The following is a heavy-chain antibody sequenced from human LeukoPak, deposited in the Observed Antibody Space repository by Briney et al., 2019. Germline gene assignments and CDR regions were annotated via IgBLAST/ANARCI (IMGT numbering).Heavy chain of an antibody. D-gene: IGHD3-3*01. J-gene: IGHJ5*02. CDR3: ARGRGKFAIFGGFIWGYWFDP. V-gene: IGHV1-8*03. CDR1: GYTFTSYG. CDR2: ISAYNGNT. Sequence: ASVKVSCKASGYTFTSYGISWVRQAPGQGLEWMGWISAYNGNTGYAQKFQGRVTITRNTSISTAYMELSSLRSEDTAVYYCARGRGKFAIFGGFIWGYWFDPWGQGTLVTVSS.